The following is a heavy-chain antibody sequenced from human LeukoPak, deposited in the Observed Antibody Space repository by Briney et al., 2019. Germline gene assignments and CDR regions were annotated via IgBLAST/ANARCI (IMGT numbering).Heavy chain of an antibody. D-gene: IGHD5-18*01. CDR3: ARDLTAMAFDY. V-gene: IGHV4-39*07. Sequence: PSETLSLTCTVSGGSISSGSYYWGWIRQPPGKALEWIGSIYYSGSSTYYNPSLKSRVTISVDTSKNQFSLKLSSVTAADTAVYYCARDLTAMAFDYWGQGTLVTVSS. J-gene: IGHJ4*02. CDR1: GGSISSGSYY. CDR2: IYYSGSST.